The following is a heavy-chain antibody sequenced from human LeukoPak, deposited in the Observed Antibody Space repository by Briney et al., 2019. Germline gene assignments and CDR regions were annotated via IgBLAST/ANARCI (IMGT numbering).Heavy chain of an antibody. Sequence: GASVKVSCKASGGTFSSYAISWVRQAPGQGLEWMGRINPILGIANYAQKFQGRVTITADKSTSTAYMELSSLRSEDTAVYYCASEIPAAGITYWGQGTLVTVSS. D-gene: IGHD6-13*01. V-gene: IGHV1-69*04. CDR3: ASEIPAAGITY. CDR1: GGTFSSYA. CDR2: INPILGIA. J-gene: IGHJ4*02.